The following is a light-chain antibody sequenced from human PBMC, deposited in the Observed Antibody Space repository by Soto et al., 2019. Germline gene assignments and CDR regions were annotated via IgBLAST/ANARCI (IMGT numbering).Light chain of an antibody. V-gene: IGKV3-20*01. CDR2: AAS. CDR1: QSVSSTY. CDR3: QQYNDWPLT. Sequence: EIVLTQSPGTLSLSPGERATLSCRASQSVSSTYFAWYQQKPGQAPRLLIYAASTRATGIPDRFSGSGSGTDFTLTISSLQSEDFALYYCQQYNDWPLTFGQGTKVDIK. J-gene: IGKJ1*01.